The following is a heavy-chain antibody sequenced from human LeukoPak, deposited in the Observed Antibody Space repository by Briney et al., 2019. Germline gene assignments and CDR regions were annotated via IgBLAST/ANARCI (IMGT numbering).Heavy chain of an antibody. J-gene: IGHJ4*02. CDR1: GGSISGSSYY. CDR3: ARQKSGSYGLFDY. Sequence: PSETLSLTCTVSGGSISGSSYYWGWIRQPPGKGLEWIGSIYYSGSTYYNPSLKSRVTISVDTSKNQFSLKLSSVTAADTSVYYCARQKSGSYGLFDYWGQGTLVTVSS. CDR2: IYYSGST. V-gene: IGHV4-39*01. D-gene: IGHD1-26*01.